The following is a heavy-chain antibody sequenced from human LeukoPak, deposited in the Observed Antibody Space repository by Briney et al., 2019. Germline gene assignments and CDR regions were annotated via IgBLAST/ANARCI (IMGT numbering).Heavy chain of an antibody. CDR1: GGSISSTNW. V-gene: IGHV4-4*02. Sequence: PSGTLSLTCGVSGGSISSTNWWTWVRQPPGGGLEWIGEVHLSGRTHYNPSLESRVTMSVDMSENHISLKLTSVTAADTAVYYCARRYSSRWYFDYWGQGTLVTVSS. D-gene: IGHD6-13*01. CDR3: ARRYSSRWYFDY. J-gene: IGHJ4*02. CDR2: VHLSGRT.